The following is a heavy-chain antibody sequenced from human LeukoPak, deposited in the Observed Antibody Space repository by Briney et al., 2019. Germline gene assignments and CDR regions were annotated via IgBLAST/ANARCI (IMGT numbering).Heavy chain of an antibody. CDR1: GGSISSGSYY. J-gene: IGHJ5*02. CDR3: ARDSSGWYH. V-gene: IGHV4-61*02. CDR2: IYTSGST. D-gene: IGHD6-19*01. Sequence: SETLSLTCTVSGGSISSGSYYWSWIRQPAGKGLEWIGRIYTSGSTNYNPSLKSRVTISVDTSKNQFSLKLSSVTAADTAVYYCARDSSGWYHWGQGTLVTVSS.